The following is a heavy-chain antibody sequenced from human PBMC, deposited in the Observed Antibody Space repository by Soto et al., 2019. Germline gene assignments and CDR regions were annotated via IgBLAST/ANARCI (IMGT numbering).Heavy chain of an antibody. V-gene: IGHV3-30*19. Sequence: QVQLVESGGGVVQHGASLRLSCAASGVRFKSFVMHWVRQAPGKGLEWVAFTSYDGNNKDYGDSVKGRFTVSRDNSQNTLHLQMDFLRPEDTALYYCARWGTTGGFDLWGQGTLVSVSS. CDR2: TSYDGNNK. CDR1: GVRFKSFV. D-gene: IGHD3-16*01. CDR3: ARWGTTGGFDL. J-gene: IGHJ4*02.